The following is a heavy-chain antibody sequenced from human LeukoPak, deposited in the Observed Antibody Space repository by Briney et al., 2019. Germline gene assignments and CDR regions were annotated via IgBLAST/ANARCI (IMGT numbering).Heavy chain of an antibody. D-gene: IGHD5-24*01. J-gene: IGHJ4*02. CDR1: GGSISSSSYY. Sequence: PSETLSLTCTVSGGSISSSSYYWGWIRQPPGKGLEWIGSIYYSGSTYYNPSLKSRVTISVDTSKNQFSLKLSSVTAADTAVYYCARLPRDGYNWGYWGQGTLVTVSP. CDR3: ARLPRDGYNWGY. CDR2: IYYSGST. V-gene: IGHV4-39*01.